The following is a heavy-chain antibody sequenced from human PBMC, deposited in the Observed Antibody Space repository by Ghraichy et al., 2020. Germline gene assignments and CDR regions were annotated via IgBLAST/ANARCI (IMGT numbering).Heavy chain of an antibody. D-gene: IGHD3-22*01. J-gene: IGHJ3*01. Sequence: SETLSLTCSVSGGSINNYYWNWIRQPAGKGLEWIGRIYSSGSTNYNPSLKSRLTMSVDKSRNVSSLRLSSVTAADTAVDYCARGGTYYYDRKNYHDALDVWGQGTKVTVSS. CDR2: IYSSGST. CDR3: ARGGTYYYDRKNYHDALDV. CDR1: GGSINNYY. V-gene: IGHV4-4*07.